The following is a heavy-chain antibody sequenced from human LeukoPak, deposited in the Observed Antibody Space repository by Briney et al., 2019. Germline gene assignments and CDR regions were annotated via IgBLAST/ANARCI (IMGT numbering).Heavy chain of an antibody. CDR3: ANDLRYGSRR. J-gene: IGHJ4*02. D-gene: IGHD6-13*01. V-gene: IGHV3-30*18. CDR1: RFTFSNYV. Sequence: GRSLRLSCAASRFTFSNYVMHWVRQAPGKGLEWVAVISYDGSDKYYADSVKGRFTISRDNSKNTLYLQMNSLRAEDTAVYYCANDLRYGSRRGGQGTLVTVSS. CDR2: ISYDGSDK.